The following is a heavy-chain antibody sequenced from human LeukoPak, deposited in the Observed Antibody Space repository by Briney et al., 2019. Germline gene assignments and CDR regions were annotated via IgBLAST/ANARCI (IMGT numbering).Heavy chain of an antibody. J-gene: IGHJ4*02. CDR1: GYTFIACY. V-gene: IGHV1-2*02. D-gene: IGHD3-10*01. Sequence: ASVKVSCKASGYTFIACYIHWVRQAPGQGLEWMGWINPNSGGTNYAQKFQGRVTMTRDMSISTAYMELSRLRSDDTAVYYCARGEGSGDYWGQGTLVTVSS. CDR3: ARGEGSGDY. CDR2: INPNSGGT.